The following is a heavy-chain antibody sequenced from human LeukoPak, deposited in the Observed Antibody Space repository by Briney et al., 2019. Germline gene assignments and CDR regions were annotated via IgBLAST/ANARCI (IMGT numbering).Heavy chain of an antibody. J-gene: IGHJ4*02. CDR1: GGTFSSYA. CDR2: IIPIFGTA. CDR3: ARGYYGSGSYYNGLGY. Sequence: GASVKVSCKASGGTFSSYAISWVRQAPGQGLEWMGGIIPIFGTANYAQKFQGRVTITADESTSTAYMELSSLRSEDTAVYYCARGYYGSGSYYNGLGYWGQGTLVTVSS. D-gene: IGHD3-10*01. V-gene: IGHV1-69*13.